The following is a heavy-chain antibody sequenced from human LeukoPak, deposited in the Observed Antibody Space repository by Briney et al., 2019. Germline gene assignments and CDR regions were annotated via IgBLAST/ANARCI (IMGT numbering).Heavy chain of an antibody. D-gene: IGHD3-10*01. V-gene: IGHV3-33*06. CDR3: AKDSETRLFDY. CDR2: IWYDGSNK. J-gene: IGHJ4*02. Sequence: GGSLRLSCAASGFTFSSYGMHWVRQAPGKGLEWVAVIWYDGSNKYYADSVKGRLTISRDNSKNTLYLQMNSLRAEDTAVYYCAKDSETRLFDYWGQGTLVTVSS. CDR1: GFTFSSYG.